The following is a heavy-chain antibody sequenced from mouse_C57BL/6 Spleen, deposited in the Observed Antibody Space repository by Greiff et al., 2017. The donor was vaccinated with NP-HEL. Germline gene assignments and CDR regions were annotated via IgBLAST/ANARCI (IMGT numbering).Heavy chain of an antibody. J-gene: IGHJ3*01. CDR2: ISSGGSYT. CDR1: GFTFSSYG. CDR3: ARHDYDYDVFAY. V-gene: IGHV5-6*01. Sequence: EVKLVESGGDLVKPGGSLKLSCAASGFTFSSYGMSWVRQTPDKRLEWVATISSGGSYTYYLDSVKGRFTISRDNAKNTLYLQMSSLKSEDTAMYYCARHDYDYDVFAYWGQGTLVTVSA. D-gene: IGHD2-4*01.